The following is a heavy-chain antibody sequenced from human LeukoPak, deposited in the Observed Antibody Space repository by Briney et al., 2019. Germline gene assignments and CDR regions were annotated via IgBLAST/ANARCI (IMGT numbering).Heavy chain of an antibody. CDR2: IIPIFGTA. CDR3: ASCYCSGGSCYPLTFDY. J-gene: IGHJ4*02. D-gene: IGHD2-15*01. CDR1: GGTFSSYA. V-gene: IGHV1-69*13. Sequence: WASVKVSCKASGGTFSSYAISWVRQAPGQGLEWMGGIIPIFGTANYAQKFQGRVTITADESTSTAYMELSSLRSEDTAVYYCASCYCSGGSCYPLTFDYWGQGTLVTVSS.